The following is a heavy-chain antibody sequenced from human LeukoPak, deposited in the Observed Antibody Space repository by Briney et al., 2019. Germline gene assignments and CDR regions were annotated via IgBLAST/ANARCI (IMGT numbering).Heavy chain of an antibody. CDR3: ARAHHGYNYGYDY. D-gene: IGHD5-12*01. CDR2: IGSSRDT. CDR1: GFTFDSYD. Sequence: GGSLRLSCAASGFTFDSYDMHWVRQATGKGLEWFSAIGSSRDTYYADSVKGRFTTSRETAKSSLYLQMNSLRVGDTAVYYCARAHHGYNYGYDYWGQGTLVTVSS. V-gene: IGHV3-13*01. J-gene: IGHJ4*02.